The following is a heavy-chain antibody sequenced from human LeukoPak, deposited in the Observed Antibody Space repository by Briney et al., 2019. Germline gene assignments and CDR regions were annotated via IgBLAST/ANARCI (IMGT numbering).Heavy chain of an antibody. CDR1: GGTFSSYA. J-gene: IGHJ2*01. V-gene: IGHV1-69*13. D-gene: IGHD2-2*01. Sequence: GASVKVSCKASGGTFSSYAISWVRQAPGQGLEWMGGVIPIFGTANYAQKFQGRVTITADESTSTAYMELSSLRSEDTAVYYCATSGGGYCSSTSCYPPGPWYFDLWGCGTLVTVSS. CDR2: VIPIFGTA. CDR3: ATSGGGYCSSTSCYPPGPWYFDL.